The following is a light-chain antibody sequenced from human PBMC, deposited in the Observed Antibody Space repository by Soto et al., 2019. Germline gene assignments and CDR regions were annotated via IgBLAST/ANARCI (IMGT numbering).Light chain of an antibody. V-gene: IGKV3D-20*02. Sequence: ETVLTQSPGTLSLSPGERATLFCRASQSVTSNYLAWYQQKPGQAPRLLIYDASNRATGIPARFSGSGSGTDCTLTISSLEPEDFAVYYCQQRSNWLITFGQGTRLEIK. J-gene: IGKJ5*01. CDR2: DAS. CDR1: QSVTSNY. CDR3: QQRSNWLIT.